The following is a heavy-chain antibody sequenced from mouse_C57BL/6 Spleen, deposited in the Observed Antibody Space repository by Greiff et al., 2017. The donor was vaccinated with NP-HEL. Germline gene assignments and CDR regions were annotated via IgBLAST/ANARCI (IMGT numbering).Heavy chain of an antibody. CDR3: TRSITTVDAMDY. CDR2: IDPETGGT. CDR1: GYTFTDYE. J-gene: IGHJ4*01. Sequence: VQLQQSGAELVRPGASVTLSCKASGYTFTDYEMHWVKQTPVHGLEWIGAIDPETGGTAYNQKFKGKAILTADKSSSTAYMELRSLTSEDSADYYCTRSITTVDAMDYWGQGATVTVSS. V-gene: IGHV1-15*01. D-gene: IGHD1-1*01.